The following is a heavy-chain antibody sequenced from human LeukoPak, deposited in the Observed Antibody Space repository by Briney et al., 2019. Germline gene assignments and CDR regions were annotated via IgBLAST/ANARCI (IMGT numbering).Heavy chain of an antibody. CDR1: GGSISSSSYY. V-gene: IGHV4-39*01. CDR2: SYDSGST. D-gene: IGHD2-15*01. J-gene: IGHJ4*02. CDR3: ARVVVVVTTWVFPYFDY. Sequence: PSETLSLTCTVSGGSISSSSYYWGWIRQPPGKGLEWIGGSYDSGSTYYNPSLKSRVAISVDTSKNQFSLKLSSVTAADTAVYYCARVVVVVTTWVFPYFDYWGQGTLVSFSS.